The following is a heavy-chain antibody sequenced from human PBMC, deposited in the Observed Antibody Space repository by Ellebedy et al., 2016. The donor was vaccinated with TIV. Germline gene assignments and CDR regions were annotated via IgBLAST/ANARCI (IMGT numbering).Heavy chain of an antibody. V-gene: IGHV3-7*01. J-gene: IGHJ4*01. CDR1: GFNFRKYW. CDR2: INQHGSER. Sequence: GESLKISXAASGFNFRKYWMTWVRQAPGKGLEWVANINQHGSERYYVDSVRGRFTISRDDAKNSLYLQMNSLRAEDTAVYYCARGFQTDYWGHGTLVTVSS. CDR3: ARGFQTDY.